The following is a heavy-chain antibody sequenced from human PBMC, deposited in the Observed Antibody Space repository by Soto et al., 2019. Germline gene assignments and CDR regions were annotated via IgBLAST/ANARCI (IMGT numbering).Heavy chain of an antibody. D-gene: IGHD3-3*01. CDR3: AKARMSGERYYYYGMDV. J-gene: IGHJ6*02. CDR2: MSYDGSNK. V-gene: IGHV3-30*18. Sequence: GGSLRLSCAASGFSFSAYGMHWVRQAPGKGLEWVAVMSYDGSNKQYADSVKGRFTISRDNSQNALYLQMNSLRAEDTAVFYCAKARMSGERYYYYGMDVWGQGTTVTVSS. CDR1: GFSFSAYG.